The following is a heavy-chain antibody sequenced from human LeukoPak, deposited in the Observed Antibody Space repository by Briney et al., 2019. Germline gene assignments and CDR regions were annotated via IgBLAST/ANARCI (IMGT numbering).Heavy chain of an antibody. D-gene: IGHD3-10*01. CDR3: AKDRPRSMVRGLIVGYFVY. V-gene: IGHV3-30*18. J-gene: IGHJ4*02. CDR2: LSYDGSNE. CDR1: GVTFSNYG. Sequence: PGGSLRLSGGATGVTFSNYGMHWGRKAPGKGLKWVAVLSYDGSNEYYADSVKGRFAISRDNSKTTLYLQMNSLRADDTAVYYCAKDRPRSMVRGLIVGYFVYWAQGTLVTVSS.